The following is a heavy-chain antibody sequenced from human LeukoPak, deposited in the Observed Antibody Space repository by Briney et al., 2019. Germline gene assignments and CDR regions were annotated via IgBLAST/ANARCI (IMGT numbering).Heavy chain of an antibody. CDR2: ISAYNGNT. CDR3: ASGVSYCSGGSCYYYYYGMDV. D-gene: IGHD2-15*01. J-gene: IGHJ6*04. CDR1: GGTFSSYA. V-gene: IGHV1-18*01. Sequence: ASVKVSCKASGGTFSSYAISWVRQAPGQGLEWMGWISAYNGNTNYAQKLQGRVTMTTDTSTSTAYMELRSLRSDDTAVYYCASGVSYCSGGSCYYYYYGMDVWGKGTTVTVSS.